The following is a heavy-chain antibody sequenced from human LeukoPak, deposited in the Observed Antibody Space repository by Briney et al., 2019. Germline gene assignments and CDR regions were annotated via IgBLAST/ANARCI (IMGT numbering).Heavy chain of an antibody. J-gene: IGHJ4*02. D-gene: IGHD5-12*01. CDR3: ANSGYDLIPPHFDY. Sequence: GGSLRLSCSASGFTFSSYAMSWVRQAPGKGLEWVSAISGSGHSTYYADSVKGRFTISRDNSKNTVYLQMNSLRAEDTAVYYCANSGYDLIPPHFDYWGQGIQVTVSS. CDR1: GFTFSSYA. V-gene: IGHV3-23*01. CDR2: ISGSGHST.